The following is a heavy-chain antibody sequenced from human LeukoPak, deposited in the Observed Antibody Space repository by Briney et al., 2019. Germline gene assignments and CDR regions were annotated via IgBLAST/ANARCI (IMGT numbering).Heavy chain of an antibody. CDR1: GGSISSGSYY. CDR2: IYTSGST. Sequence: SETLSLTCTVSGGSISSGSYYWSWIRQPAGKGLEWIGRIYTSGSTNYNPSLKSRVTISVDTSKNQFSLKPSSVTAADTAVYYCARVTGYRIEDYFDYWGQGTLVTVSS. V-gene: IGHV4-61*02. J-gene: IGHJ4*02. D-gene: IGHD6-13*01. CDR3: ARVTGYRIEDYFDY.